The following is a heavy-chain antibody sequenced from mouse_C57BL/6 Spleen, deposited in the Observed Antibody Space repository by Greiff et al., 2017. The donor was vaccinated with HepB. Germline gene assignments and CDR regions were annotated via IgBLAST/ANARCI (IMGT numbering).Heavy chain of an antibody. CDR3: ASPLIITTVVAKGYFDV. Sequence: EVQGVESGGDLVKPGGSLKLSCAASGFTFSSYGMSWVRQTPDKRLEWVATISSGGSYTYYPDSVKGRFTISRDNAKNTLYLQMSSLKSEDTAMYYCASPLIITTVVAKGYFDVWGTGTTVTVSA. J-gene: IGHJ1*03. CDR1: GFTFSSYG. D-gene: IGHD1-1*01. CDR2: ISSGGSYT. V-gene: IGHV5-6*01.